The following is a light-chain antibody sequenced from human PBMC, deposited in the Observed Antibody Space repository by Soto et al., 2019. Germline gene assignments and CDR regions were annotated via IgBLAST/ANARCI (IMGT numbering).Light chain of an antibody. Sequence: QSALTQPPSASGSPGQSVTISCTGTDSDVGGYNFVSWYQQHPGRAPKLMIYEVYQRPSGVPDRFSGSKSGNTASLTVSGLRAEDEANYYCSSYAASDNFVIFGGGTQLTVL. CDR2: EVY. CDR3: SSYAASDNFVI. V-gene: IGLV2-8*01. CDR1: DSDVGGYNF. J-gene: IGLJ2*01.